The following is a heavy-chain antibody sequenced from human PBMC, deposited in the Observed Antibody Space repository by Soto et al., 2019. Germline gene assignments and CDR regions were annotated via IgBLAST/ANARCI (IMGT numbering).Heavy chain of an antibody. J-gene: IGHJ4*02. CDR2: IKQGGSDK. D-gene: IGHD3-10*01. V-gene: IGHV3-7*01. CDR3: VRDVSGKLGHDS. Sequence: GGSLRLSCAASGFTFSSFWMSWARRAPGKGLEWVANIKQGGSDKNYVGSVKGRFTISRDNAKNSLYLQMNSLRVEDTAMYYCVRDVSGKLGHDSWGQGTLVTVSS. CDR1: GFTFSSFW.